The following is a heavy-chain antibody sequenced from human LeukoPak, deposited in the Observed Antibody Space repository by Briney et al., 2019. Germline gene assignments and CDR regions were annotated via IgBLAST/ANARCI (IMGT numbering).Heavy chain of an antibody. CDR1: GFTFSSYS. V-gene: IGHV3-48*01. CDR2: ISSSSSTI. D-gene: IGHD2-21*02. Sequence: GGSLRLSCAASGFTFSSYSMNWVRQAPGKGLEWVSYISSSSSTIYYADSVKGRFTISRDNAKNPLYLQMNSLRAEDTAVYYCARDISAVVTAIQDAFDIWGQGTMVTVSS. CDR3: ARDISAVVTAIQDAFDI. J-gene: IGHJ3*02.